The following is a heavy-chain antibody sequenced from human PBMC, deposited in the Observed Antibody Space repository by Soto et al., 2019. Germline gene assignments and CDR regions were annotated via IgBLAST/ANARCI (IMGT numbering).Heavy chain of an antibody. V-gene: IGHV1-18*01. CDR2: ISAYNGNT. CDR1: GYTFTSSG. CDR3: ARVITLTKQVLGGYYYGMDV. J-gene: IGHJ6*02. D-gene: IGHD3-16*01. Sequence: ASVKVSCKASGYTFTSSGINWVRQAPGQGLEWMGWISAYNGNTNYAQKLQGRVTMTTDTSTSRAYMELRSLRSDDTAVYYCARVITLTKQVLGGYYYGMDVWGQGTTVTISS.